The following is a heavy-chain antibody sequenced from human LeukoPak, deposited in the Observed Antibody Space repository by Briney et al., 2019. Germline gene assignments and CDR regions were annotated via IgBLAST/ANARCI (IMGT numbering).Heavy chain of an antibody. CDR3: ARRSRSEGRLWFGYQYYFDY. V-gene: IGHV4-34*01. Sequence: ASETLSLTCAVYGGSFSGYYWSWIRQPPGKGLEWIGEVNHSGSTNYNPSLKSRVTISVDTSKNQFSLKLSSVTAADTAVYYCARRSRSEGRLWFGYQYYFDYWGQGTLVTVSS. D-gene: IGHD3-10*01. CDR1: GGSFSGYY. J-gene: IGHJ4*02. CDR2: VNHSGST.